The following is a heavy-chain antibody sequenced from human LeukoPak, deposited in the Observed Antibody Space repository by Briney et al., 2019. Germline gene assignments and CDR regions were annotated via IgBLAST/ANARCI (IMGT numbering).Heavy chain of an antibody. CDR2: INHSGST. CDR3: ARGAVAGTSFDC. D-gene: IGHD6-19*01. V-gene: IGHV4-34*01. Sequence: SETLSLTCAVYGGSFSGYYWSWIRQPPGKGLEWSGEINHSGSTNYNPSLKSRVTISVDTSKNQFSLKLSSVTTADTAVYYCARGAVAGTSFDCWGQGTLVTVSS. J-gene: IGHJ4*02. CDR1: GGSFSGYY.